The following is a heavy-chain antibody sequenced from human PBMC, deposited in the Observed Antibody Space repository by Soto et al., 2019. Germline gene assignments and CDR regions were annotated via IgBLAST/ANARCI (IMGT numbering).Heavy chain of an antibody. V-gene: IGHV3-49*01. CDR3: TTSGYYRPSLYYGMDV. D-gene: IGHD3-22*01. CDR2: IRSKAYGGTT. Sequence: PGGSLRLSCTASGFTFGDYAMSWFRQAPGKGLEWVGFIRSKAYGGTTEYAASVKGRFTISRDGSKSIAYLQMNSLKTEDTAVYYCTTSGYYRPSLYYGMDVWGQGTTVTVSS. CDR1: GFTFGDYA. J-gene: IGHJ6*02.